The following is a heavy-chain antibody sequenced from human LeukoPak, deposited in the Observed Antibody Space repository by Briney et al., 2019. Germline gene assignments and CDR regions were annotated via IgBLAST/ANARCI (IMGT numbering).Heavy chain of an antibody. CDR1: GFTFGSFW. CDR3: ARGVSGEP. Sequence: GGSLRLSCAASGFTFGSFWMSWVRQAPGKGLEWVANINQDGSGKYFVDSVKGRFTISRDNAKNSLYLQMNSLRAEDTAVNYCARGVSGEPWGQGTLVTVSS. D-gene: IGHD1-14*01. CDR2: INQDGSGK. V-gene: IGHV3-7*01. J-gene: IGHJ5*02.